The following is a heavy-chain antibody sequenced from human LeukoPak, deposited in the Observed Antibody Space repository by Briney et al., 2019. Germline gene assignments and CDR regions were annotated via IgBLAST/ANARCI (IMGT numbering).Heavy chain of an antibody. J-gene: IGHJ6*03. CDR3: ARLLGGSMDV. CDR2: IYYSGST. V-gene: IGHV4-59*12. D-gene: IGHD2-15*01. CDR1: GGSISSYY. Sequence: SETLSLTCTVSGGSISSYYWSWIRQPPGKGLEWIGYIYYSGSTNYNPSLKSRVTISVDTSKNQFSLKLSSVTAADTAVYYCARLLGGSMDVWGKGTTVTVSS.